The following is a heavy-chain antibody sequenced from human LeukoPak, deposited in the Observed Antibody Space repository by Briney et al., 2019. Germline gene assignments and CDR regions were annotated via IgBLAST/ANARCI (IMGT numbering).Heavy chain of an antibody. D-gene: IGHD3-9*01. Sequence: ASVKVSCKASGYTFTGYFMHWVRQAPGQGLEWMGWINPNSGGTNYAQKFQGRVTMTRDTSISTAHMELSRLRSDDTAVYYCARAGYDILTGYYHPLDYWGQGTLVTVPS. CDR1: GYTFTGYF. CDR2: INPNSGGT. V-gene: IGHV1-2*02. CDR3: ARAGYDILTGYYHPLDY. J-gene: IGHJ4*02.